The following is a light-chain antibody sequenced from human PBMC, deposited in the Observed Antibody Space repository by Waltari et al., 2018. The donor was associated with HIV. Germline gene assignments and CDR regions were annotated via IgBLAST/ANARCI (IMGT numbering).Light chain of an antibody. Sequence: QSALTQPASVSVSPGQSITISCTGSGSDRRDYHSVSWYQHHPGKAPKVVIYEISNRPSGVSSRFSGSISANTASLTISGLQAEDEADYFCTSYISSASPEFGGGTKVTVL. J-gene: IGLJ2*01. V-gene: IGLV2-14*01. CDR1: GSDRRDYHS. CDR3: TSYISSASPE. CDR2: EIS.